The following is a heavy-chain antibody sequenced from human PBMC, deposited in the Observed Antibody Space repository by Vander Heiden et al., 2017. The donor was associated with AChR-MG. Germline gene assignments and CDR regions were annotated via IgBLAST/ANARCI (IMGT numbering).Heavy chain of an antibody. D-gene: IGHD1-26*01. J-gene: IGHJ4*02. Sequence: QVQLVESGGGVVQPGRSLRLSCAASGFTFRSYGVHWVRQAPGKGLEWVAFISYDGSNKYYADSVKGRFTISRDNSKNTLYLQMNTLRPEDTAVYYCAKDLSGSYPWVWGQGALVTVSS. CDR3: AKDLSGSYPWV. CDR1: GFTFRSYG. V-gene: IGHV3-30*18. CDR2: ISYDGSNK.